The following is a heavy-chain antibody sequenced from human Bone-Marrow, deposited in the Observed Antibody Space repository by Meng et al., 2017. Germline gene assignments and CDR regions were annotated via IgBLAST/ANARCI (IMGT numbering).Heavy chain of an antibody. J-gene: IGHJ4*02. CDR1: GGSFSGYY. Sequence: QVQLQRWGAGRLKPSETLSLTCAVYGGSFSGYYWSWIRQPPGKGLEWIGEINHSGSTNYNPSLKSRVTISVDTSKNQFSLKLSSVTAADTAVYYCARVSSGSYYADYWGQGTLVTVSS. V-gene: IGHV4-34*01. CDR3: ARVSSGSYYADY. D-gene: IGHD1-26*01. CDR2: INHSGST.